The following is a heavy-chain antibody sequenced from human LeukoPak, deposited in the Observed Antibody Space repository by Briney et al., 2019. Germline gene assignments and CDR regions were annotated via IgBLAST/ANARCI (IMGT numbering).Heavy chain of an antibody. D-gene: IGHD1-26*01. CDR3: AKEGGWELLATQFDF. J-gene: IGHJ4*02. Sequence: GGSLRLSCAASGFTFSSYGMHWVRQAPGKGLEWVAVISYDGSNKYYADSVKGRFTISRDNSKNTLYLQMNSLRAEDTAVYYCAKEGGWELLATQFDFWGQGTLVTVSS. V-gene: IGHV3-30*18. CDR2: ISYDGSNK. CDR1: GFTFSSYG.